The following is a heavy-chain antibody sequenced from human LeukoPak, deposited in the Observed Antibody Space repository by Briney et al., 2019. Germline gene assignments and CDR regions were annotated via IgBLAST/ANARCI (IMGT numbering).Heavy chain of an antibody. CDR3: ARLGAGPTYYDFWSGYSSFYFDY. V-gene: IGHV4-59*04. Sequence: SETLSLTCTVSGGSISSYYWSWIRQPPGKGLEWIGGISSSGNTYYNPSLKSRITISIDTSKNHFSLKLSSVTAADTAVYYCARLGAGPTYYDFWSGYSSFYFDYWGQGTLVTVSS. J-gene: IGHJ4*02. D-gene: IGHD3-3*01. CDR2: ISSSGNT. CDR1: GGSISSYY.